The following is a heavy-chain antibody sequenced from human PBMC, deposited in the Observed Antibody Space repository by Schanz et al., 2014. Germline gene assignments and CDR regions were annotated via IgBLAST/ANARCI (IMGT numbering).Heavy chain of an antibody. D-gene: IGHD2-21*01. CDR2: IRYDGRNK. Sequence: QVQLVESGGGLVKPGGSLRLSCAASGFTFTTYAMTWVRQAPGKGLEWVAVIRYDGRNKNFVESVKGRFTISRDNSNNTVYLQMNTLRAEDTAVYYCAREDCSATSCYFRYWGQGTLVTVSS. J-gene: IGHJ4*02. CDR3: AREDCSATSCYFRY. CDR1: GFTFTTYA. V-gene: IGHV3-33*08.